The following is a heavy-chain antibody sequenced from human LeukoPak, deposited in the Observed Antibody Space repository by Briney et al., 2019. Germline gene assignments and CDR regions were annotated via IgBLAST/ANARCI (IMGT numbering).Heavy chain of an antibody. CDR2: IYFSGST. J-gene: IGHJ3*02. Sequence: SQTLSLTCTVSGGSISSGDYYWSWIRQPPGKGLEWIGYIYFSGSTYYNLSLKSRVTISVDASKNLFSLNLTSVTAADTAVYYCARDLGITIFPDAFDIWGQGTMVTVSP. CDR1: GGSISSGDYY. D-gene: IGHD3-3*01. V-gene: IGHV4-30-4*08. CDR3: ARDLGITIFPDAFDI.